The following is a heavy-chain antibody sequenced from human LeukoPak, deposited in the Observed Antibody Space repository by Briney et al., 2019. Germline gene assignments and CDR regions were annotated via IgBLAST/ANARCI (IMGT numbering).Heavy chain of an antibody. J-gene: IGHJ4*02. Sequence: PGGSLRLSCAASGFTFSSYGMHWVRQAPGKGLEWVAFIRYDGSNKYYADSVKGRFTISRDNSKNTLYLQMNSLRAEDTAVYYCAKDREWELLYYFDYWGPGTLVTVSS. CDR3: AKDREWELLYYFDY. V-gene: IGHV3-30*02. CDR2: IRYDGSNK. D-gene: IGHD1-26*01. CDR1: GFTFSSYG.